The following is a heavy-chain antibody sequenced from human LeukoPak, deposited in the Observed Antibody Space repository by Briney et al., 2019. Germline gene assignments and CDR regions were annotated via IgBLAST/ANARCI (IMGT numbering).Heavy chain of an antibody. CDR2: IYHSGST. CDR3: ARSYVSTGYYVDY. CDR1: GYSISSGYY. Sequence: PSETLSLTCAVSGYSISSGYYWGWIRQPPGKGLEWIGSIYHSGSTYYNPSLKSRVTISVDTSKNQFSLKLSSVTAANTAVYYCARSYVSTGYYVDYWGQGTLVTVSS. V-gene: IGHV4-38-2*01. D-gene: IGHD3-22*01. J-gene: IGHJ4*02.